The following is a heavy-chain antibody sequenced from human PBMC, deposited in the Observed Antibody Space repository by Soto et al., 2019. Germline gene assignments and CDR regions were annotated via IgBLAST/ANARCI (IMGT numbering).Heavy chain of an antibody. V-gene: IGHV3-7*05. Sequence: GGSLRLSCAASGFTFTRYWMSWVRQAPGKGLEWVANIKQDGSEKYYVDSVKGRFTISRDNAKNSLYLQMNSLRAEDTAVYYCANVVPAAMPSDYWGQGTLVTVSS. J-gene: IGHJ4*02. CDR2: IKQDGSEK. D-gene: IGHD2-2*01. CDR1: GFTFTRYW. CDR3: ANVVPAAMPSDY.